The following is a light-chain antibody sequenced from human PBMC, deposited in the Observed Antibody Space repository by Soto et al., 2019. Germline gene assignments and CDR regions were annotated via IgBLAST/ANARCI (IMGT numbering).Light chain of an antibody. J-gene: IGKJ1*01. V-gene: IGKV3-15*01. CDR2: GAA. CDR3: HQYNNWPPWT. Sequence: EIVLTQSPGTLSLSPGERATLSCRGSQSVSSIYLAWYQQKPGQAQRLLIYGAATRAKGIPARFSGSGSGTEFTLTISSLQSEDFAVYYCHQYNNWPPWTFGQGTKVDIK. CDR1: QSVSSIY.